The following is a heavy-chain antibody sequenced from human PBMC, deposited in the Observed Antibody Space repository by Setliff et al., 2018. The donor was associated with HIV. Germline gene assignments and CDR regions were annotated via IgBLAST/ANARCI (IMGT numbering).Heavy chain of an antibody. D-gene: IGHD3-22*01. CDR3: ARATDYDSSGYYSLNFDY. CDR2: MNPNSGNT. Sequence: ASVKVSCKASGYTFTSYDINWVRQATGQGLEWMGWMNPNSGNTGYAQKFQGRVTMTMNTSISTAYMELSSLRSEDTAVYYCARATDYDSSGYYSLNFDYWGQGTLVTVSS. CDR1: GYTFTSYD. V-gene: IGHV1-8*01. J-gene: IGHJ4*02.